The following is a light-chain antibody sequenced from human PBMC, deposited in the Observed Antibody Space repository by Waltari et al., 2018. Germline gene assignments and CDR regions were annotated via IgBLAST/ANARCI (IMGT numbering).Light chain of an antibody. CDR2: KAS. Sequence: DIQMTQSPSPLSASVGDRVTTTCRASQSISNWLALYQQKTGNAPNLVIYKASSLEGGVPSRFSGSGSWTEFTLTISSLQPDDFANYYCQQYNSYPGTFGQGTKVEIK. V-gene: IGKV1-5*03. CDR1: QSISNW. J-gene: IGKJ1*01. CDR3: QQYNSYPGT.